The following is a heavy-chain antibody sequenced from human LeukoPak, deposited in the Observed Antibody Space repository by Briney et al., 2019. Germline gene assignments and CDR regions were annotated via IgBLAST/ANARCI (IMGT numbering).Heavy chain of an antibody. CDR2: ISGSGGST. J-gene: IGHJ4*02. CDR1: GFTFSSYA. Sequence: GGSLRLSCAASGFTFSSYAMSWVRQAPGKGLEWVSAISGSGGSTYYADSVKGRFTISRDNSKNTLYLQMNSLRAEDTAVYYCARLFKGAIAAAGYFDYWGQGTLVTVSS. V-gene: IGHV3-23*01. CDR3: ARLFKGAIAAAGYFDY. D-gene: IGHD6-13*01.